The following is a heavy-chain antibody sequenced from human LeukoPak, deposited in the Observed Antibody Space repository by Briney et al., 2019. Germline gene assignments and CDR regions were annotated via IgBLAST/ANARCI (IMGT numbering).Heavy chain of an antibody. CDR3: ARDYYGSGSPMDV. D-gene: IGHD3-10*01. Sequence: AETLSLTCAVYGGSFSGYYWSWIRQPPGKVLEWIGEINHSGSTNYNPSLKSRVTISVDTSKNQFSLKLSSVTAADTAVYYCARDYYGSGSPMDVWGKGTTVTVSS. V-gene: IGHV4-34*01. J-gene: IGHJ6*03. CDR2: INHSGST. CDR1: GGSFSGYY.